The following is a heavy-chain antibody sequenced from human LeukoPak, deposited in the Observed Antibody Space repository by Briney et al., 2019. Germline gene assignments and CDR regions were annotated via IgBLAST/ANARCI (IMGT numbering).Heavy chain of an antibody. V-gene: IGHV1-69*06. CDR3: AGDRASGWIQLEPFEY. CDR1: GGTFSSYA. Sequence: ASVKVSCKASGGTFSSYAISWVRQAPGQGLEWMGGIIPIFGTANYAQKFQGRVTITADKSTSTAYMELSSLRSEDTAVYYCAGDRASGWIQLEPFEYWGQGTLVTVSS. J-gene: IGHJ4*02. CDR2: IIPIFGTA. D-gene: IGHD5-18*01.